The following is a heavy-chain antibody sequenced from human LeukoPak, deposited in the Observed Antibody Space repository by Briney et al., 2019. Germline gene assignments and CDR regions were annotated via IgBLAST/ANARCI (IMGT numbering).Heavy chain of an antibody. Sequence: SETLSLTCTISGGSISSGGYYWSWIRQPPGKGLEWIGSIYYSGSTNYNPSLKSRVTISVDTSKNQFSLKLSSVTAADTAIYYCARGAADRNTYYYYIDVWGKGTTVTVSS. D-gene: IGHD2-15*01. CDR3: ARGAADRNTYYYYIDV. V-gene: IGHV4-61*08. CDR1: GGSISSGGYY. CDR2: IYYSGST. J-gene: IGHJ6*03.